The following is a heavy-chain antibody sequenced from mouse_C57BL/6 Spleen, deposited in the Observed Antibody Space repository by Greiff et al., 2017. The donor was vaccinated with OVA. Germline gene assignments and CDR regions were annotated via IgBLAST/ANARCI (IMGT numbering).Heavy chain of an antibody. J-gene: IGHJ3*01. Sequence: QVQLQQPGAELVKPGASVKMSCKASGYTFTSYWITWVKQRPGQGLEWIGDIYPGSGSTNYNEKFKSKATLTVDTSSSTAYMQLSSLTSEDSAVYYCARIPNYYGTGFAYWGQGTLVTVAA. V-gene: IGHV1-55*01. CDR1: GYTFTSYW. D-gene: IGHD1-1*01. CDR2: IYPGSGST. CDR3: ARIPNYYGTGFAY.